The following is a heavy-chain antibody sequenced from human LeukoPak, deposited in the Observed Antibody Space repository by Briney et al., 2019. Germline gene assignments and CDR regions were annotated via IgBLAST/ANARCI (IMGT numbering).Heavy chain of an antibody. D-gene: IGHD3-3*01. J-gene: IGHJ4*02. V-gene: IGHV3-20*04. CDR3: ARDGWGRYDFWSGYLY. CDR2: INWNGGST. CDR1: GFTFDDYG. Sequence: GGSLRLSCAASGFTFDDYGMSWVRQAPGKGLEWVSGINWNGGSTGYADSVKGRFTISRDNAKNSLYLQMNSLGAEDTALYYCARDGWGRYDFWSGYLYWGQGTLVTVSS.